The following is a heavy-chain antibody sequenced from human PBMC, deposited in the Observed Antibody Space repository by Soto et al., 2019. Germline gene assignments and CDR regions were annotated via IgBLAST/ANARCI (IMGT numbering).Heavy chain of an antibody. V-gene: IGHV3-30*03. CDR2: ISHDGNDK. Sequence: QVQLVESGGGVVQPGRSLRLSCGASGITFSAFGLHWVRQAPGKGLEWVAVISHDGNDKYYTDSVKGRFTISRDNSKNTSYLQMNSLRGEYTAIYFCATDLGTTVTTYNFFDPWGQGALVTVSS. J-gene: IGHJ5*02. D-gene: IGHD4-17*01. CDR1: GITFSAFG. CDR3: ATDLGTTVTTYNFFDP.